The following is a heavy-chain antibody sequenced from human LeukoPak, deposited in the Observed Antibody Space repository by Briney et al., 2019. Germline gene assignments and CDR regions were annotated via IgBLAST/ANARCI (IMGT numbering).Heavy chain of an antibody. V-gene: IGHV3-21*01. J-gene: IGHJ6*03. Sequence: GESLGLSCAASGFTFSSYSMNWVRQAPGKGLEWVSSISSSSSYIYYADSVKGRFTISRDNAKNSLYLQMNSLRAEDTAVYYCARGPTRGIIVVVPAAHMDVWGKGTTVTVSS. CDR3: ARGPTRGIIVVVPAAHMDV. D-gene: IGHD2-2*01. CDR1: GFTFSSYS. CDR2: ISSSSSYI.